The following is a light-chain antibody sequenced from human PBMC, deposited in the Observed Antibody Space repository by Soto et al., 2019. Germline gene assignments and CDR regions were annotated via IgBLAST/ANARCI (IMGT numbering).Light chain of an antibody. Sequence: ETVLTQSPATLSLSPGERATLSCRASQTVKNYLAWYQQRPGQAPRLLIYDASNRATGVPARFSGSGSGTDFTLTISSLEPEDFALYYCQQRGNWPLTFGGGTKVEIK. J-gene: IGKJ4*01. V-gene: IGKV3-11*01. CDR1: QTVKNY. CDR2: DAS. CDR3: QQRGNWPLT.